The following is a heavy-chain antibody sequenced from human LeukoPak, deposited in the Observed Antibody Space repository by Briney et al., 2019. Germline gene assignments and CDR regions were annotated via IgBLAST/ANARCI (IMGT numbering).Heavy chain of an antibody. J-gene: IGHJ4*02. V-gene: IGHV1-18*01. CDR3: ARDCSSTSCYTLTFDY. CDR1: GYTFTSYG. Sequence: GASVKVSCKASGYTFTSYGISWVRQAPGQGLEWMGWISAYNGNTNYAQKLQGRVIMTTDTSTSTAFIELRSLRSDDTAVYYCARDCSSTSCYTLTFDYWGQGTLVTVSS. D-gene: IGHD2-2*02. CDR2: ISAYNGNT.